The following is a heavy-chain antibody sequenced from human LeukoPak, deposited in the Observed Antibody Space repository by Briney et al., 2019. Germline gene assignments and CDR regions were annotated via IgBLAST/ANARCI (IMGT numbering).Heavy chain of an antibody. CDR1: GFTFSKFV. CDR3: SGNGLASSYDI. J-gene: IGHJ3*02. D-gene: IGHD3/OR15-3a*01. V-gene: IGHV3-23*01. CDR2: ISGSGDSP. Sequence: GGSLRLSCAASGFTFSKFVLTWVRQAPGKGLEWVSSISGSGDSPNYADSVKGRFTISRDNSKNTVYLQLNSLSAEDTAVYYCSGNGLASSYDIWGQGTMVTVSS.